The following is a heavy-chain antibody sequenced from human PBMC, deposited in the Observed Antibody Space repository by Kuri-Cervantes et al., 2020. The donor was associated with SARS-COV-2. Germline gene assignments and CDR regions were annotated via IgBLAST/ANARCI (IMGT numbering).Heavy chain of an antibody. D-gene: IGHD3-3*01. CDR2: NNPNGGGT. V-gene: IGHV1-2*02. CDR3: ARVRQNDFQAFDY. J-gene: IGHJ4*02. Sequence: ASVKVSCKASGYTFTGYYMHWVRQAPGQGLGWMGWNNPNGGGTNYAQKFQGRVTMTRGTSITTAYMELSRLRFDDTAVYYCARVRQNDFQAFDYWGQGTLVTVSS. CDR1: GYTFTGYY.